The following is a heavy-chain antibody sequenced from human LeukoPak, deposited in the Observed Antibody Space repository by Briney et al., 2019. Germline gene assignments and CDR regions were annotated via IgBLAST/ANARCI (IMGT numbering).Heavy chain of an antibody. V-gene: IGHV3-53*05. CDR3: AKDLTDYGDYEGWFDP. J-gene: IGHJ5*02. CDR1: GFTVSSNS. D-gene: IGHD4-17*01. CDR2: IYSGGNT. Sequence: GGSLRLSCTVSGFTVSSNSMSWVRQAPGKGLEWVSFIYSGGNTHYSDSVKGRFTISRDNSKNTLYLQMNSLRAEDTAVYYCAKDLTDYGDYEGWFDPWGQGTLVTVSS.